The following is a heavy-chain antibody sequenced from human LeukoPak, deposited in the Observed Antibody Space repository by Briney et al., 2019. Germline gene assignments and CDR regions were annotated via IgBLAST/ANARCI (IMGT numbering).Heavy chain of an antibody. D-gene: IGHD2-15*01. J-gene: IGHJ4*02. V-gene: IGHV3-64*01. CDR2: ISTNGVGT. Sequence: PGGSLRLSCAASGFTFSTYAMHWVRQTPGKGLEYVLAISTNGVGTYYANSVKGRFTISRDNSKNTLYLQMGSLRAEVMAVYYCARYCSGVSCYSGYDYWGQGTLVTVSS. CDR3: ARYCSGVSCYSGYDY. CDR1: GFTFSTYA.